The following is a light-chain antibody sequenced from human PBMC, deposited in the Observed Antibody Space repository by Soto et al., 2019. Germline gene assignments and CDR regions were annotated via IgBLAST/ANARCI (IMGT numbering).Light chain of an antibody. J-gene: IGLJ1*01. V-gene: IGLV1-51*01. CDR1: SSNMGNNY. CDR2: DNN. CDR3: GTWDSSLSAYV. Sequence: QSVLTQPPSVSAAPVQKVTISCSGSSSNMGNNYVSWYQQLPGTAPKLLIYDNNKRPSGIPDRFSGSKSGTSATLGITGLQTGDEADYYCGTWDSSLSAYVFGTGTKVTVL.